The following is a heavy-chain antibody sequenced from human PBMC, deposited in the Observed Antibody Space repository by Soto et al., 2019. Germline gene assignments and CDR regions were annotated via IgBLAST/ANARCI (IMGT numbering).Heavy chain of an antibody. Sequence: PSETLSLTCAVYGGSFSGYYWSWIRQPPGKGLEWIGEINHSGSINYNPSLKSRVTISVDTSKNQFSLKLSSVTAADTAVYYCARVAVVAPHNWFDPWGQGTLVTVSS. V-gene: IGHV4-34*01. CDR3: ARVAVVAPHNWFDP. D-gene: IGHD2-2*01. CDR2: INHSGSI. CDR1: GGSFSGYY. J-gene: IGHJ5*02.